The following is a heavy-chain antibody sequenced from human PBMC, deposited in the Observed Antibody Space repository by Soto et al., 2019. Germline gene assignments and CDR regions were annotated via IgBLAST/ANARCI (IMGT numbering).Heavy chain of an antibody. D-gene: IGHD1-20*01. CDR3: AKDVTGYFDY. CDR1: GFTFDDYA. CDR2: ISWNSGSI. J-gene: IGHJ4*02. V-gene: IGHV3-9*01. Sequence: EVQLVESGGGLVQPGRSLRLSCAASGFTFDDYAMHWVRQAPGKGLEWVSGISWNSGSIGYADSVKGRFTISRDNAKNSLYLQMNSLRAEDTALYYCAKDVTGYFDYWGQGTLVTVSS.